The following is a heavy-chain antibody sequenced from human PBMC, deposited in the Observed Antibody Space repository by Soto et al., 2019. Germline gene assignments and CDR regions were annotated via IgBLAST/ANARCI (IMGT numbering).Heavy chain of an antibody. D-gene: IGHD7-27*01. V-gene: IGHV3-72*01. J-gene: IGHJ5*02. CDR1: GFTFSDHY. CDR3: ARLPQWDWGWEAS. CDR2: TRNKANSYTT. Sequence: GGSLRLSCAASGFTFSDHYMDWVRQAPGKGLEWVGRTRNKANSYTTEYAASVKGRFTISRDDSKNSLYLQMNSLKTEATAVYYCARLPQWDWGWEASWGQGPLVPVSS.